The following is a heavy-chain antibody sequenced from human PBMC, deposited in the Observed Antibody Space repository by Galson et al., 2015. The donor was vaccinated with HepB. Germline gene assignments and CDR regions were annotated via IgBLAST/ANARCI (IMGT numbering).Heavy chain of an antibody. V-gene: IGHV3-30*18. Sequence: SLRLSCAASGFTFSHYGLHWVRQAPGKGLERVAVISFDGSDRYYADSVKGRFTISRDNSRNTLNLQMNSLRTEDTAVYYCAKTMDGHFYFYGMDVWGQGTTVTVSS. CDR1: GFTFSHYG. CDR2: ISFDGSDR. CDR3: AKTMDGHFYFYGMDV. J-gene: IGHJ6*02. D-gene: IGHD2-21*02.